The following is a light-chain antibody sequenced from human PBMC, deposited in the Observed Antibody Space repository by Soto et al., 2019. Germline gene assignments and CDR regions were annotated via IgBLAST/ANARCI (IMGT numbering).Light chain of an antibody. CDR2: EVF. CDR3: SSYTRTSTLV. J-gene: IGLJ2*01. Sequence: QSALTQPASVSGSPGQSITLSCTGTNSDVGDYNYVSWYQHHPGKAPKLIIYEVFNRPSGVSNRFSASKSGNTASLTISGLQAEDEAVYHCSSYTRTSTLVFGGGTKLTVL. CDR1: NSDVGDYNY. V-gene: IGLV2-14*01.